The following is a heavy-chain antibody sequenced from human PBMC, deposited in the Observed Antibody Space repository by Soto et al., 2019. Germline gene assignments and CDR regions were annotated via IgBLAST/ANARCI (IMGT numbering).Heavy chain of an antibody. CDR1: GYAFTTYG. CDR2: ISAHNGNT. J-gene: IGHJ4*02. D-gene: IGHD1-1*01. CDR3: ARGRYGDY. V-gene: IGHV1-18*01. Sequence: QVHLVPSGAEVKKPGASVKVSCQGSGYAFTTYGITWVRQAPGQGLEWMGWISAHNGNTNYAQKLQGRVTVTRDTSTSTAYMELRSRRYDDTAVYYCARGRYGDYWGQGALVTVSS.